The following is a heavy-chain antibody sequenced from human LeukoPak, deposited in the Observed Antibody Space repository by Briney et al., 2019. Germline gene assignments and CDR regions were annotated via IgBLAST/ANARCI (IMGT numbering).Heavy chain of an antibody. D-gene: IGHD2-15*01. CDR1: GFTFSSYA. J-gene: IGHJ4*02. V-gene: IGHV3-23*01. CDR2: ISGSGGST. Sequence: GGSLRLSCAASGFTFSSYAMGWVRQAPGKGLEWVSAISGSGGSTYYADSVKGRFTISRDNSKNTLYLQMNSLRAEDTAVYYCAEGPRGGPVEVIAAIDYWGQGTLVTVSS. CDR3: AEGPRGGPVEVIAAIDY.